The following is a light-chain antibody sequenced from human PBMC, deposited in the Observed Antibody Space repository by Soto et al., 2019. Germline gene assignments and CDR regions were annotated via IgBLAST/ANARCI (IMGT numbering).Light chain of an antibody. CDR1: QSVTSSH. V-gene: IGKV3-20*01. J-gene: IGKJ2*01. Sequence: EIVLTQSPGTLSLSPGERATLSCRASQSVTSSHLAWYQQKPGQAPRLLIYGASSRATGIPDRFSGSGSGTDFTLTISRLEPEDFAVYYCQQYGSSHSYTFGQGTKLEIK. CDR3: QQYGSSHSYT. CDR2: GAS.